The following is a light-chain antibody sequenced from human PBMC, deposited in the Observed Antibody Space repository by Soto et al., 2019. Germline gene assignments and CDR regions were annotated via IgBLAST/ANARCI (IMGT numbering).Light chain of an antibody. CDR2: DAS. CDR3: PQRHMRPIT. V-gene: IGKV3-11*01. Sequence: EIVVTNSPSTLSLSPGERATPSCRASQSIGLAIAWYQHKPGQAPRLLIFDASQRATGIPARFRGSGSGTDFTLTISSLQPEDSAVYYCPQRHMRPITFAQGTRLDIK. CDR1: QSIGLA. J-gene: IGKJ5*01.